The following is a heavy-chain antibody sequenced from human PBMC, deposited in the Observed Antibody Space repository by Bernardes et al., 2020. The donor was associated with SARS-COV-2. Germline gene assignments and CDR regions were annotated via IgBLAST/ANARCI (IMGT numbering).Heavy chain of an antibody. J-gene: IGHJ4*02. D-gene: IGHD3-22*01. V-gene: IGHV3-7*01. Sequence: GGSLRLSYAASGFTFSSYWVNWVRQAPGKGLEWVANIKQDGSETYYVDSVKGRFTISRDNAKDSLYLQMNSLRAEDTAVYYCARDSGTGYYSNYYFDYWGQGTLVTVSS. CDR1: GFTFSSYW. CDR3: ARDSGTGYYSNYYFDY. CDR2: IKQDGSET.